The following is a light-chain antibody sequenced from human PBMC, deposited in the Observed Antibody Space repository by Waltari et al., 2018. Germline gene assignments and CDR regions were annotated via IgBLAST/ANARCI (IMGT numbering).Light chain of an antibody. V-gene: IGLV2-14*03. Sequence: SALTPPDSVSGSPGQSITISCSGISSDSGGYNYVSWYHQHPGEAPKVIIYDVTNPPSGVSNRFSGSKSGSSASLTISGLQPEDEADYYCSSFTSSTTGIFGGGTKLTVL. CDR2: DVT. CDR3: SSFTSSTTGI. J-gene: IGLJ2*01. CDR1: SSDSGGYNY.